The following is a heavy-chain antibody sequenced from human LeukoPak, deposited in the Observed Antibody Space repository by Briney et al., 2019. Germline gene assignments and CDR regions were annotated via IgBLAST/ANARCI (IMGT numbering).Heavy chain of an antibody. J-gene: IGHJ4*02. CDR2: IYYSGST. CDR1: GGSISSSNYY. CDR3: ARGSSPNYPLGY. V-gene: IGHV4-39*01. D-gene: IGHD2-2*01. Sequence: KPSETLSLTCTVSGGSISSSNYYWGWIRQPPGKGLEWIGSIYYSGSTYNNPSLKSRVTMSLDTSKNQFSLRLSSVTAADTAVYYCARGSSPNYPLGYWGQGTLVTVSS.